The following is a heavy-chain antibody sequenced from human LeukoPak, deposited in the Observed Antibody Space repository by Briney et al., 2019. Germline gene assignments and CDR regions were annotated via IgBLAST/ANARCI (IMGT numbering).Heavy chain of an antibody. Sequence: SETLSLTCTVSGGSISSSSYYWGWIRQPPVKGLEWIGSIYYSGSTYYNPSLKSRVTISVDTSKNQFSLKLSSVTAADTAVYYCARVATTNYYYYMDVWGKGTTVTVSS. CDR1: GGSISSSSYY. CDR3: ARVATTNYYYYMDV. J-gene: IGHJ6*03. D-gene: IGHD1-26*01. V-gene: IGHV4-39*01. CDR2: IYYSGST.